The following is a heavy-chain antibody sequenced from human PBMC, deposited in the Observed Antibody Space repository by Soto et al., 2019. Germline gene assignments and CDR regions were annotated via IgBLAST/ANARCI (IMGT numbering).Heavy chain of an antibody. Sequence: SETLSLTCTVSGGSISSGGYYWSWIRQPPGKGLEWIGYIYYSGSTYYNPSLKSRVTISVDTSKNQFSLKLSSVTAADTAVYYCAREADYGDYGRGIGAFDIWGQGTMVT. CDR2: IYYSGST. CDR3: AREADYGDYGRGIGAFDI. CDR1: GGSISSGGYY. D-gene: IGHD4-17*01. J-gene: IGHJ3*02. V-gene: IGHV4-31*03.